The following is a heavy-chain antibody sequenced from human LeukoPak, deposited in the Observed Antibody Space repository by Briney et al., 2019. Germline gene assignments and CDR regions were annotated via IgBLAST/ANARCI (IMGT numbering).Heavy chain of an antibody. J-gene: IGHJ4*02. Sequence: SQTLSLTCTVSGGSISSGGYYSSWIRQHPGKGLEWIGYSYYSGSTYFNPSLKSLVTISVDTSKNQFSLKLSSVTAADTAVYYCARGTFTMVREPVNAWGQGTLVTVSS. CDR3: ARGTFTMVREPVNA. CDR1: GGSISSGGYY. V-gene: IGHV4-31*01. CDR2: SYYSGST. D-gene: IGHD3-10*01.